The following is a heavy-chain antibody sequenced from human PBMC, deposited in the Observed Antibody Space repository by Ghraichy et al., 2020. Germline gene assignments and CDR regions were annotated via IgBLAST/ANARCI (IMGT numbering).Heavy chain of an antibody. CDR1: GGSFSGYY. J-gene: IGHJ3*02. CDR3: ANTPTTVTTYDAFDI. D-gene: IGHD4-17*01. Sequence: SETLSLTCAVYGGSFSGYYWSWIRQPPGQGLELIGEINHSGSTNYNPSLKSRVTISVDTSKNQFSLKLSSVAAADTAVYYCANTPTTVTTYDAFDIWGQGTMVTVSS. V-gene: IGHV4-34*01. CDR2: INHSGST.